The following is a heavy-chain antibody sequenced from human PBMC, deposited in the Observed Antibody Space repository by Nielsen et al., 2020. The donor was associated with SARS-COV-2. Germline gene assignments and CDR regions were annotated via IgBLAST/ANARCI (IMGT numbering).Heavy chain of an antibody. CDR3: ATGAAAGTGNYYYGMDV. D-gene: IGHD6-13*01. CDR2: ISWNSGSI. J-gene: IGHJ6*02. Sequence: SLKISCAASGFTFSSYGMHWDRQAPGKGLEWVSGISWNSGSIGYADSVKGRFTISRDNAKNSLYLQMNSLRAEDTALYYCATGAAAGTGNYYYGMDVWGQGTTVTVSS. V-gene: IGHV3-9*01. CDR1: GFTFSSYG.